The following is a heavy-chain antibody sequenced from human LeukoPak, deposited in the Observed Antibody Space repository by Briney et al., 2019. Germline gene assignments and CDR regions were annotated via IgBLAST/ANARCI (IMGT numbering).Heavy chain of an antibody. CDR1: GGTFSSYA. CDR2: IIPIFGTA. J-gene: IGHJ4*02. V-gene: IGHV1-69*13. D-gene: IGHD2-2*01. CDR3: ARESCSSTSCYSGYYFDY. Sequence: AASVKVSCKASGGTFSSYAISWVRQAPGQGLEWMGGIIPIFGTANYAQKFQGRVTITADESMSTAYMELSSLRSEDTAVYYCARESCSSTSCYSGYYFDYWGQGTLVTVSS.